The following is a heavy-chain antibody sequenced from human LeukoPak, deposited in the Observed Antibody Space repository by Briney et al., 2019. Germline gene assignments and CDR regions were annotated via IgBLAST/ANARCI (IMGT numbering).Heavy chain of an antibody. Sequence: SETLSLTCTVSGGSISSYYWSWIRQPAGKGLEWIGRIYTNENTNYNPSLKSRLTMSVDTSKNQSSLKMNSVTAADTAVYYCARGITSGGLNPFFDYWGQGTLVTVSS. CDR3: ARGITSGGLNPFFDY. CDR2: IYTNENT. D-gene: IGHD3-16*01. V-gene: IGHV4-4*07. J-gene: IGHJ4*02. CDR1: GGSISSYY.